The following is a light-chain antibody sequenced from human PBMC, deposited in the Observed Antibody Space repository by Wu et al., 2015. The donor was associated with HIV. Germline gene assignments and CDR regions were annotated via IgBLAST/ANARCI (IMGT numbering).Light chain of an antibody. Sequence: DIQLTQSPSFLSASVGDRVTITCRASQGISRYLAWYQQKPGKAPKLLIYAVSTLQSGVPSRFSGSGSGTEFTLTISSLQSEDFASYYCQQLNGNPGLYTFGQGTKLEIK. J-gene: IGKJ2*01. V-gene: IGKV1-9*01. CDR3: QQLNGNPGLYT. CDR1: QGISRY. CDR2: AVS.